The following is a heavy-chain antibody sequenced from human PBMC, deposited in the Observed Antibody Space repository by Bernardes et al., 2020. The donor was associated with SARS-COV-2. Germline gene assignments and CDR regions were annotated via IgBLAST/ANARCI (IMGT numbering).Heavy chain of an antibody. D-gene: IGHD2-21*02. Sequence: SETLSLTCTVSGASISSSNYYWGWIRQPPGQGLEWIGSISSSGSSHYNPSLHSRLSQSTDTSKNQFSLRLSFVPAADTAVYYCAGSSCGIDCYIGGLRSWDYGMDVWGQGTTVTVSS. CDR3: AGSSCGIDCYIGGLRSWDYGMDV. CDR2: ISSSGSS. V-gene: IGHV4-39*01. J-gene: IGHJ6*02. CDR1: GASISSSNYY.